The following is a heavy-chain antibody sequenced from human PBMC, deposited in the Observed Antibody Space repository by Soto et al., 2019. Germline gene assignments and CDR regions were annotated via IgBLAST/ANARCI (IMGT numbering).Heavy chain of an antibody. V-gene: IGHV4-59*01. CDR2: IYYSGST. J-gene: IGHJ4*02. CDR3: ARMTFDDYFDY. CDR1: GGSISSYY. Sequence: SETLSLTCTVSGGSISSYYWIWIRQPPGKGLEWIGYIYYSGSTNYNPSLKSRVTISVDTSKNQFSLKLSSVTAADTAVYYCARMTFDDYFDYWGQGTLVTVSS. D-gene: IGHD2-21*02.